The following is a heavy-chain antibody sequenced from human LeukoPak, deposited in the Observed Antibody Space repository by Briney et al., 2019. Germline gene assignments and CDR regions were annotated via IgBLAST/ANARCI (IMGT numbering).Heavy chain of an antibody. V-gene: IGHV1-18*01. D-gene: IGHD1-26*01. Sequence: ASVKVSCKPSGYTFTSSYINWVRQAPGQGLEWMGWVSAYNGKTSYVQNFQGRVTMTTDSSTNTAYMDLTSLTSDDTAMYYCARGGTYYPCIDYWGQGTLVTVSS. CDR3: ARGGTYYPCIDY. CDR2: VSAYNGKT. J-gene: IGHJ4*02. CDR1: GYTFTSSY.